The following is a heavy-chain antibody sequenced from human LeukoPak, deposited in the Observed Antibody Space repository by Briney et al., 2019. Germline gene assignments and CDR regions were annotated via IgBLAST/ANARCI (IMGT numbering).Heavy chain of an antibody. V-gene: IGHV4-31*03. CDR1: GGSISSDNYY. Sequence: SQTLSLTCTVSGGSISSDNYYWSWIRQHPGKGLEWIGYIYYSGTTNYNPSLKSRVTISVDTSKNQFSLKLSSVTAADTAVYYCARLYGDYVYFDYWSQGTLVTVSS. CDR3: ARLYGDYVYFDY. J-gene: IGHJ4*02. D-gene: IGHD4-17*01. CDR2: IYYSGTT.